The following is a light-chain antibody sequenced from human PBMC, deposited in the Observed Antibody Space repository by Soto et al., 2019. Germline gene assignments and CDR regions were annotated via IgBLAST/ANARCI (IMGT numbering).Light chain of an antibody. CDR2: DAS. CDR1: TGDVGAYNF. V-gene: IGLV2-11*01. Sequence: QSALTQPRSGSGSPGQSVTISCTGTTGDVGAYNFVSWYQQHPGKAPKLMIYDASKRPSGVPDRFSASKSGNTASLTISGLQAEDDADYYCCSYAGSFTWVFGGGIKLTVL. J-gene: IGLJ3*02. CDR3: CSYAGSFTWV.